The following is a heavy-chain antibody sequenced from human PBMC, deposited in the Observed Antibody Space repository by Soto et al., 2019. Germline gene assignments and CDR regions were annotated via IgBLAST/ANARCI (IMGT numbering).Heavy chain of an antibody. CDR3: ARVFVGATDY. J-gene: IGHJ4*02. V-gene: IGHV1-69*02. CDR1: GGTFSSYT. Sequence: SVKVSCKASGGTFSSYTISWVRQAPGQGLEWMGRIILILGIANYAQKFQGRVTITADKSTSTAYMELSSLRSEDTAVYYRARVFVGATDYWGQGTLVTVSS. D-gene: IGHD1-26*01. CDR2: IILILGIA.